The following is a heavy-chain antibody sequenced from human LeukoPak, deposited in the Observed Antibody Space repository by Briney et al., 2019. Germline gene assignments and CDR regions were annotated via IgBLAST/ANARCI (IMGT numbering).Heavy chain of an antibody. Sequence: GGSLRLSCAASGFTFSSYGMHWVRQAPGKGLEWVAVIWYDGSNKYYADSVKGRFTISRDSSKDTLFLHMNTLRAEDTAIYYCAKDRTVGASYWYFDLWGRGTLVTVSS. D-gene: IGHD1-26*01. J-gene: IGHJ2*01. CDR3: AKDRTVGASYWYFDL. V-gene: IGHV3-33*06. CDR1: GFTFSSYG. CDR2: IWYDGSNK.